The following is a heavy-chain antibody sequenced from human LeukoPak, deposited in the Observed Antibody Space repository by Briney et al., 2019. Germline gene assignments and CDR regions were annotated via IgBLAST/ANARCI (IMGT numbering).Heavy chain of an antibody. V-gene: IGHV1-58*01. D-gene: IGHD3-22*01. J-gene: IGHJ4*02. Sequence: GTSVKVSCKASGFTFTSSAVQWVRQARGQRLEWIGWIVVGSANTNYAQKFQERVTITRDMSTSTAYMELSSLRSEDTAVYYCARARVYYDSSRQLDYWGQGTLVTVSS. CDR2: IVVGSANT. CDR1: GFTFTSSA. CDR3: ARARVYYDSSRQLDY.